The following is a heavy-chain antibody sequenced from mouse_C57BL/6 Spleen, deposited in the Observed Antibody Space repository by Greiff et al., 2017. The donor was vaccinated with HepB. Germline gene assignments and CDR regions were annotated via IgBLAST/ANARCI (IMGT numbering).Heavy chain of an antibody. J-gene: IGHJ1*03. CDR1: GYTFTDYY. V-gene: IGHV1-19*01. Sequence: EVQLQQSGPVLVKPGASVKMSCKASGYTFTDYYMNWVKQSHGKSLEWIGVINPYNGGTSYNQKFKGKATLTVDKSSSTAYMELNSLTSEDSAVYYCARRGIWYFDVWGTGTTVTVSS. CDR2: INPYNGGT. CDR3: ARRGIWYFDV.